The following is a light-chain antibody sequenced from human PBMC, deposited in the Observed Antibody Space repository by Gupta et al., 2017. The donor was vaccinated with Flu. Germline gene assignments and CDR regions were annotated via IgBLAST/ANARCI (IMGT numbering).Light chain of an antibody. CDR2: GAS. Sequence: PATLSVSPGERATLSCRASQSVSSNLAWYQQKPGQAPRLLIDGASTRATGIPARFSGSGSGTEFTLTISSLQSEDLAVYYCQQYNNGPFTFGPGTKVDIK. V-gene: IGKV3-15*01. CDR3: QQYNNGPFT. J-gene: IGKJ3*01. CDR1: QSVSSN.